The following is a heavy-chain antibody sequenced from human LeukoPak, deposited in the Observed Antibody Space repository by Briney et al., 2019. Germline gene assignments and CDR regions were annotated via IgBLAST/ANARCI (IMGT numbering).Heavy chain of an antibody. CDR3: ARGPDPVVRGPRRAFDL. V-gene: IGHV3-48*04. D-gene: IGHD3-10*01. CDR2: ISSSGGTI. J-gene: IGHJ3*01. CDR1: GFTFSSYS. Sequence: PGGSLRLSCAASGFTFSSYSMHWVRQAPGKGLEYVSYISSSGGTIFYADSVKGRFTISRDNAKSSLFLQMNSLRVDDTAMYYCARGPDPVVRGPRRAFDLWGQGTMVTVSS.